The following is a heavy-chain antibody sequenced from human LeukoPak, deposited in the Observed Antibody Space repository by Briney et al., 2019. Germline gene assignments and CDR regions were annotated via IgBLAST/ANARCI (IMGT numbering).Heavy chain of an antibody. CDR3: AKGVVGAASAAAAGYFEY. V-gene: IGHV3-33*06. CDR1: GFTFSSYG. Sequence: GGSLRLSCVASGFTFSSYGMHWVRQAPGKGLEWVAIIWSDGSTKYYVGSVKGRFTISRDSSKSTLYLQMNSLRAEDTAVYYCAKGVVGAASAAAAGYFEYWGQGTLVTVSS. D-gene: IGHD2-15*01. CDR2: IWSDGSTK. J-gene: IGHJ4*02.